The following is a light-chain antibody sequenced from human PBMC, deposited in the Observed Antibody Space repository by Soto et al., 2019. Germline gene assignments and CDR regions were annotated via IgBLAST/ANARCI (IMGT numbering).Light chain of an antibody. J-gene: IGLJ3*02. CDR1: NTDVGGYNY. Sequence: QSALTQPRSVSGSPGQSVTISCTGTNTDVGGYNYVSWYQQYPGKAPKLMISSVSERPSGVPDRFSGSKSGNTASLTISWLQAEDEADYFCCSYVDTDTWVFGGATKVNVL. CDR3: CSYVDTDTWV. CDR2: SVS. V-gene: IGLV2-11*01.